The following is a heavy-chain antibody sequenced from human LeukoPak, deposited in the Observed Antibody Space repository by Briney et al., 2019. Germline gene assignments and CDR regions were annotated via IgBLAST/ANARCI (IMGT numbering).Heavy chain of an antibody. CDR2: INHSGST. Sequence: SETLSLTCAVYGGSFSGYYWSWIRQPPGKGLEWIGEINHSGSTNYNPSLKSRVTISVDTSKNQFSLKLSSVTAADTAAYYCASWEPPVDYWGQGTLVTVSS. J-gene: IGHJ4*02. D-gene: IGHD1-26*01. CDR1: GGSFSGYY. CDR3: ASWEPPVDY. V-gene: IGHV4-34*01.